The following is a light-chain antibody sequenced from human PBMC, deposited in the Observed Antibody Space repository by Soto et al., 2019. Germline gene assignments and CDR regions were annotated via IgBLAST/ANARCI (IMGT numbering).Light chain of an antibody. CDR1: SSDVGGYNY. V-gene: IGLV2-14*01. Sequence: QSVLTQPASVSGSPGQSITISCTGTSSDVGGYNYVSWYQQHPGKAPNLMLYDVRNRPSGVSNRFSGSKSGNTASLTISGLQAEDEADYYCSSYTSSSIPYVFGTGTKVTVL. CDR2: DVR. J-gene: IGLJ1*01. CDR3: SSYTSSSIPYV.